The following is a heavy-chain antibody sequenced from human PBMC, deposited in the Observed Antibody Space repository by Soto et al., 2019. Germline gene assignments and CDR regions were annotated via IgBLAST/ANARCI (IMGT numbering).Heavy chain of an antibody. CDR1: GFTFSDYY. D-gene: IGHD1-1*01. CDR3: VRGHWKLEE. CDR2: IDTRGATT. V-gene: IGHV3-11*01. J-gene: IGHJ4*02. Sequence: QVQLVESGGGLVKPGGSLRLSCAASGFTFSDYYMSWIGQVPGKGLECVSYIDTRGATTVYADSVKGRFTISRDNVKNSLFLQMSSLGVEDTAVYYCVRGHWKLEEWCQGTLVTLSS.